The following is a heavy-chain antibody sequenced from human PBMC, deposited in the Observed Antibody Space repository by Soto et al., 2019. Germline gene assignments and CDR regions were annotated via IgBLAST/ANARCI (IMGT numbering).Heavy chain of an antibody. CDR2: IYYSGIT. J-gene: IGHJ6*02. CDR1: GCSLSNFY. V-gene: IGHV4-59*01. Sequence: SETLSPPCTCSGCSLSNFYWSWIRPPPGKGLEWIGYIYYSGITNYNPSLKSRVTISVDTSKNQFSLKLSSVTAADTAVYYCARYKSNYYYGMDVWGQGTTVTVSS. D-gene: IGHD1-20*01. CDR3: ARYKSNYYYGMDV.